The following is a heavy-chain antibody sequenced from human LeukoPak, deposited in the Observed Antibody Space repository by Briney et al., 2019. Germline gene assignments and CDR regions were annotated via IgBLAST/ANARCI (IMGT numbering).Heavy chain of an antibody. D-gene: IGHD4-23*01. Sequence: PGGSLRLSCAASGFTFSDYYMSWIRQAPGKGLEWVSYISSSGSSKNYADSVKGRFTISRDNAKNSLYLQMNSLRAEDTAVYYCARDRGTVVTIDIWGQGTMVTVSS. CDR1: GFTFSDYY. CDR2: ISSSGSSK. J-gene: IGHJ3*02. V-gene: IGHV3-11*01. CDR3: ARDRGTVVTIDI.